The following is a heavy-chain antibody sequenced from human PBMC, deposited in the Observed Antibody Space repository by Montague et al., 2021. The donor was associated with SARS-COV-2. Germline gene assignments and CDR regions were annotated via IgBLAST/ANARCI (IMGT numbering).Heavy chain of an antibody. D-gene: IGHD3-22*01. J-gene: IGHJ6*02. CDR1: GFTFSSYA. V-gene: IGHV3-30-3*01. Sequence: SLRLSCAASGFTFSSYAMHWVRQAPGKGLEWVAVISYDGSNKYYADSVKGRFTISRDNSKNTLYLQMNSLRAEDTAVYYCARGGKRITMMVVVLRLGYYGMDVWGQGTTVTVSS. CDR2: ISYDGSNK. CDR3: ARGGKRITMMVVVLRLGYYGMDV.